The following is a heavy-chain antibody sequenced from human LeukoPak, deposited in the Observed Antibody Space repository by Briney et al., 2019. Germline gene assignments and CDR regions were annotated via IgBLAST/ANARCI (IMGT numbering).Heavy chain of an antibody. CDR1: GFTFSSYW. D-gene: IGHD6-13*01. Sequence: GGSLRLSCAASGFTFSSYWMSWVRQAPGKGLEWVANIKQDGSEKYYVDSVKGRFTISRDNAKNSLYLQMNSLKPEDTAVYYCARVAEAAAFDSWGQGTLVTVSS. J-gene: IGHJ4*02. V-gene: IGHV3-7*01. CDR2: IKQDGSEK. CDR3: ARVAEAAAFDS.